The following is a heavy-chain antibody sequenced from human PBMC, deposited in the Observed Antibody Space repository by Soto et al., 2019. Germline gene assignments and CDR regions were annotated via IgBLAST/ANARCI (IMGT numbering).Heavy chain of an antibody. J-gene: IGHJ5*02. V-gene: IGHV4-4*02. Sequence: QVQLQESGPGLVKPSETLSLTCAVSGDSISSGNWWSWVRQTPGKGLEYIGEIHHSGSTNYNPSLKSRVTMSVDKSKNQFSLNLNSVTAADTAIYYCARRKLEMMYVGWFDPWGQGTLVTVSS. D-gene: IGHD2-8*01. CDR1: GDSISSGNW. CDR2: IHHSGST. CDR3: ARRKLEMMYVGWFDP.